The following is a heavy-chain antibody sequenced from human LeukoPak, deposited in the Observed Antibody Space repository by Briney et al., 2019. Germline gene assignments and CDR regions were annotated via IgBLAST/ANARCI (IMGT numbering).Heavy chain of an antibody. CDR2: INSNSGGT. CDR3: ARVPPSASSSSYPVEYFQH. V-gene: IGHV1-2*02. D-gene: IGHD6-6*01. Sequence: GASVKVSCKASGYTFTGYYMHWVRQAPGQGLEWMGWINSNSGGTNFAQNFQGRVTMTRDTSISTAYMELSRLRSDDTAVYYCARVPPSASSSSYPVEYFQHWGQGTLVTVSS. CDR1: GYTFTGYY. J-gene: IGHJ1*01.